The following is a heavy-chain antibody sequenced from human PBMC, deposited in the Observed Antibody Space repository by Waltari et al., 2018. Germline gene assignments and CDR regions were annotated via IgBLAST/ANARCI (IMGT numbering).Heavy chain of an antibody. J-gene: IGHJ4*02. D-gene: IGHD1-7*01. CDR3: ATGNSVSAGGSDY. CDR2: ISSHSSTI. Sequence: EVQLVESGGGLVQPGGYLRLSCAASGFTFSDYNMNWVREAPGKGLEWVSYISSHSSTIYYADSVKGRFTISKDNAKNSLYLQMNSLRVEDTAVYYCATGNSVSAGGSDYWGPGTLVTVSS. V-gene: IGHV3-48*04. CDR1: GFTFSDYN.